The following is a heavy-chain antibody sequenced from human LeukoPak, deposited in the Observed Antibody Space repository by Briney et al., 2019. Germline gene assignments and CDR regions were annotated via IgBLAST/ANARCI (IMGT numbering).Heavy chain of an antibody. D-gene: IGHD1-1*01. J-gene: IGHJ4*02. CDR2: IYYSGST. Sequence: SETLPLTCTVSGGSISSHYWSWIRQPPGKGLEWIGYIYYSGSTNYNPSLKSRVTISVDTSKNQFSLKLTSVTAADTAVYYCARLSGTPANYDSWGQGTLVTVSS. CDR1: GGSISSHY. V-gene: IGHV4-59*08. CDR3: ARLSGTPANYDS.